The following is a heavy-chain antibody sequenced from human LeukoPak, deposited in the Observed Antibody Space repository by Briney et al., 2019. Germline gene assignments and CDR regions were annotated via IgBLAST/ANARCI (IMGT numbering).Heavy chain of an antibody. CDR1: GLTFSTYS. Sequence: GGSLRLSCAASGLTFSTYSMNWVRQAPGKGLEWISYISSGSSTIHYADSVKGRFTISRDNAKNSLYLQMNSLRAEDTAMYYCVRGRVGTTTQHFDCWGQGTLVTVYS. D-gene: IGHD1-26*01. CDR3: VRGRVGTTTQHFDC. V-gene: IGHV3-48*04. J-gene: IGHJ4*02. CDR2: ISSGSSTI.